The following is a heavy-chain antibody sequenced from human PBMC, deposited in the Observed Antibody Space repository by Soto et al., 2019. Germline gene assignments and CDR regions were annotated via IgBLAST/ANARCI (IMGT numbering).Heavy chain of an antibody. J-gene: IGHJ5*02. CDR2: ISYDGSNK. V-gene: IGHV3-30*18. Sequence: GGSLRLSCAASGFTFSSYGMHWVRQAPGKGLEWVAVISYDGSNKYYADSVKGRFTISRDNSKNTLYLQMNSLRAEDTAVYYCAKIGYYYDSSGYFPWGQGTLVTVSS. CDR1: GFTFSSYG. D-gene: IGHD3-22*01. CDR3: AKIGYYYDSSGYFP.